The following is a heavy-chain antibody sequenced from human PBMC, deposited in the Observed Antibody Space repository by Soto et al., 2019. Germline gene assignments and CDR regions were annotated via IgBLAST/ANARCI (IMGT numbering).Heavy chain of an antibody. J-gene: IGHJ4*02. CDR1: GFTFSNAW. V-gene: IGHV3-15*01. CDR2: IKSKTDGGTT. D-gene: IGHD3-3*01. CDR3: TTDPRITIFGVVPKFRGL. Sequence: EVQLVESGGGLVKPGGSLRLSCAASGFTFSNAWMSWVRQAPGKGLEWVGRIKSKTDGGTTDYAAPVKGRFTISRDDSKNTLYLQMNSLKTEDTAVYHCTTDPRITIFGVVPKFRGLWGQGTLVTVSS.